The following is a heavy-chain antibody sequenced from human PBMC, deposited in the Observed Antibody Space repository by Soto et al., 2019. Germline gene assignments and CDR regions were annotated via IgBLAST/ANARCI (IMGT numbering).Heavy chain of an antibody. CDR3: ARGSYSSAGLDY. V-gene: IGHV4-34*01. J-gene: IGHJ4*02. D-gene: IGHD6-19*01. Sequence: SETLSLTCAVYGGSFSNSFWTWIRQPPGKGLEWIGEFIHSGSTNYNPSLKSRVTISEDTSKNHFSLKLSSVTAADTAMYYCARGSYSSAGLDYWAQGTLVTVSS. CDR1: GGSFSNSF. CDR2: FIHSGST.